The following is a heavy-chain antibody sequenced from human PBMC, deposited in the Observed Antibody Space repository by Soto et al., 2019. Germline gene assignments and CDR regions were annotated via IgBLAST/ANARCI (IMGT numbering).Heavy chain of an antibody. CDR1: GFSLYSGGVG. J-gene: IGHJ6*04. CDR3: ALYTTNTDFDV. CDR2: LYWDETR. Sequence: QITLKESSPTLVKPTQTLTLTCSLSGFSLYSGGVGVGWIRQPPGKALEWLALLYWDETRRYNPSLRNTLTIAKDTSVNLVVLTMTDMGPVDTGTYFSALYTTNTDFDVWGKGTTVIVSS. D-gene: IGHD3-3*01. V-gene: IGHV2-5*02.